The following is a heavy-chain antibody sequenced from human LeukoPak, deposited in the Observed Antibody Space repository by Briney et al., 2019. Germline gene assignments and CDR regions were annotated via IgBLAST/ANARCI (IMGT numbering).Heavy chain of an antibody. V-gene: IGHV3-33*01. CDR1: GFTFSSYG. CDR3: ARDHGLGWFEGGWFDP. J-gene: IGHJ5*02. D-gene: IGHD3-10*01. CDR2: IWYDGSNK. Sequence: GGSLRLSCAASGFTFSSYGMHWVRQAPGKGLEWVAVIWYDGSNKYYADSVKGRFTISRDNSKNTLYLQMNSLRAEDTAVYYCARDHGLGWFEGGWFDPWGQGTLVTVSS.